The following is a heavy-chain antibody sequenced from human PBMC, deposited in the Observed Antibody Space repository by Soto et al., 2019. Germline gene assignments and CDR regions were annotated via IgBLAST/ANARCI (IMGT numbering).Heavy chain of an antibody. Sequence: GGSLRLSCAASGFTFSGSAMHWVRQASGKGLEWVVRIRSKANSYAIAYAASVKGRFTISRDDSKTTAYLQMNSLKTEDTAVYYCTCNSIDYWGQGTLVTVSS. D-gene: IGHD4-4*01. J-gene: IGHJ4*02. CDR3: TCNSIDY. V-gene: IGHV3-73*01. CDR1: GFTFSGSA. CDR2: IRSKANSYAI.